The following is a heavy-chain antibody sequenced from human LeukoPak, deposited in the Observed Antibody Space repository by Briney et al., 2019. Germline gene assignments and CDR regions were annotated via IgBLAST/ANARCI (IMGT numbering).Heavy chain of an antibody. D-gene: IGHD3-22*01. Sequence: GGSLRLSCAASGFTFDDYAMHWVRQAPGKGLEWVSSISSSSSYIYYADSVKGRFTISRDNAKNSLYLQMNSLRAEDTAVYYCAREGSSWDYDSSGVAFDIWGQGTMVTVSS. CDR3: AREGSSWDYDSSGVAFDI. J-gene: IGHJ3*02. CDR2: ISSSSSYI. V-gene: IGHV3-21*01. CDR1: GFTFDDYA.